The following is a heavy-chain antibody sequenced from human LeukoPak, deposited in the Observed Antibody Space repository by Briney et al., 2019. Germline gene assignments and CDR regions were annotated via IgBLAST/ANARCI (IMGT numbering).Heavy chain of an antibody. Sequence: GGSLRLSCAASGFTFSSYWMHWVRQAPGKGLLWVSRINSDGSSTTYADSVKGRFTVSRDNAKDTLYLQMNSLRAEDTAVYYCARERVGDISIDNWGQGTLVTVSP. J-gene: IGHJ4*02. D-gene: IGHD3-16*01. V-gene: IGHV3-74*01. CDR2: INSDGSST. CDR3: ARERVGDISIDN. CDR1: GFTFSSYW.